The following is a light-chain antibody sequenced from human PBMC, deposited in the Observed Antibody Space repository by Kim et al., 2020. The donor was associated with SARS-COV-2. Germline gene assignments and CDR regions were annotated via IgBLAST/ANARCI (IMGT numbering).Light chain of an antibody. Sequence: GQRVTITFSGSSSNIGGNTVNWYQQLPGTAPKLLIYSNNQRPSGVPDRFSGSKSGTSASLAISGLQPEDEADYYCAAWDDSLKGRLFGGGTKLTVL. CDR1: SSNIGGNT. CDR2: SNN. J-gene: IGLJ2*01. CDR3: AAWDDSLKGRL. V-gene: IGLV1-44*01.